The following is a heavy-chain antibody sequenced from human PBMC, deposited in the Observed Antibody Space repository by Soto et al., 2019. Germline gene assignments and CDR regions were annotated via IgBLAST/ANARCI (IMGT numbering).Heavy chain of an antibody. CDR2: VNAGNGNT. CDR1: GYTFTSYA. V-gene: IGHV1-3*01. CDR3: ARDESGATGY. Sequence: ASVKVSCKASGYTFTSYAMHWVRQAPGQRLEWMGWVNAGNGNTKYSQKFQGRVTMTRDTSTSTVYMELSSLRSEDTAVYYCARDESGATGYWGQGTLVTVSS. J-gene: IGHJ4*02. D-gene: IGHD1-26*01.